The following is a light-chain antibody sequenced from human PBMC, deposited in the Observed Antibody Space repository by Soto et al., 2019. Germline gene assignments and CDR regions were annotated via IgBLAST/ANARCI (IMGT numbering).Light chain of an antibody. CDR1: QSISRS. CDR2: DAS. CDR3: QQHFNGPIT. Sequence: EIVLTQSPATLSVSPGERATLSCRASQSISRSLAWYQQKPGQAPRLLISDASTRATGIPARFSGSGSGTEFTLTISSLEPEDFAVYYCQQHFNGPITFGQGTRLEIK. J-gene: IGKJ5*01. V-gene: IGKV3-11*01.